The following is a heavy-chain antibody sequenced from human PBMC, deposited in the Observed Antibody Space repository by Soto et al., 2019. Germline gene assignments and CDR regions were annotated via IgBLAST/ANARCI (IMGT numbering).Heavy chain of an antibody. CDR2: IFHGLGP. J-gene: IGHJ3*02. CDR1: GGSITSYY. CDR3: ARDRHWYGSGGPFYPAGSFDI. D-gene: IGHD2-15*01. V-gene: IGHV4-59*01. Sequence: QAHLEQSGPGLVKPSETLSLTCTFSGGSITSYYWSWIRQPPGKGLEWIGYIFHGLGPNYNSSLRGRVSILVDTSRNQLSLELRSLTAADTAVYYCARDRHWYGSGGPFYPAGSFDIWGQGTMVAVST.